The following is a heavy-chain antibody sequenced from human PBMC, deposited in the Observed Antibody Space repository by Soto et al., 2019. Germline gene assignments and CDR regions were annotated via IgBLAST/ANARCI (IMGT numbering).Heavy chain of an antibody. J-gene: IGHJ5*02. V-gene: IGHV4-39*01. CDR2: IYYSGST. D-gene: IGHD1-7*01. CDR3: ASNPRWNYNWFDP. Sequence: QLQLQESGPGLVKPSETLSLTCTVSGGSISSSSYYWGWIRQPPGKGLEWIWSIYYSGSTYYNPSLKSRVTISVDTSKNQFSLKRSSVTDADTAVYYCASNPRWNYNWFDPWGQGTLVTVSS. CDR1: GGSISSSSYY.